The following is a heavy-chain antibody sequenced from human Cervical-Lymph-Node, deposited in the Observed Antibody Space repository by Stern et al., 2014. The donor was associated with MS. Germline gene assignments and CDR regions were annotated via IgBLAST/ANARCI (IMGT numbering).Heavy chain of an antibody. CDR3: VHRSYSSSYNWFDP. CDR2: IYWSGEK. V-gene: IGHV2-5*01. CDR1: GFSLSTTGVG. J-gene: IGHJ5*02. Sequence: ESGPTLVKPTQTLTLTCTFSGFSLSTTGVGVGWIRQPPGKALEWLALIYWSGEKRYSPSLTTRLTITEDASKNQVVLTMTNMDPVDTATYFCVHRSYSSSYNWFDPWGQGTLVTVSS. D-gene: IGHD6-6*01.